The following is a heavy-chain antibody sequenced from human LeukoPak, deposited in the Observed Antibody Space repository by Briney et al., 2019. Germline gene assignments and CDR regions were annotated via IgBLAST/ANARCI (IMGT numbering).Heavy chain of an antibody. CDR1: GGTFSSYA. V-gene: IGHV1-69*04. J-gene: IGHJ5*02. Sequence: SVKVSCKASGGTFSSYAISWVRQAPGQGLEWMGRITPILGIANYAQKFQGRVTITADKSTSTAYMELSSLRSEDTAVYYCARGVYSYGSVNWFDPWGQGTLVTVSS. CDR2: ITPILGIA. D-gene: IGHD5-18*01. CDR3: ARGVYSYGSVNWFDP.